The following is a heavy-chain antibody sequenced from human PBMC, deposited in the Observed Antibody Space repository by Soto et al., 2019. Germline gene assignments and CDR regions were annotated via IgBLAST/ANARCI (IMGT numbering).Heavy chain of an antibody. V-gene: IGHV1-18*01. CDR1: GYTFTSYG. CDR2: ISAYNGNT. D-gene: IGHD3-3*01. Sequence: QVQLVQSGAEVKKPGASVKVSCKASGYTFTSYGISWVRQAPGQGLEWMGWISAYNGNTNYAQKLQGRVTMTTDTSTSTAYMELRSLRSDDTAVYYCARDLTYDSWSGYYFGAFDYWGQGTLVTVSS. CDR3: ARDLTYDSWSGYYFGAFDY. J-gene: IGHJ4*02.